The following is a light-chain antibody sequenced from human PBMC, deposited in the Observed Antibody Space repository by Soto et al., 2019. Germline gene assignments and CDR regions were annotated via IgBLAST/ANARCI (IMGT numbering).Light chain of an antibody. J-gene: IGKJ1*01. Sequence: EIVLTQSPGTLSLSPGERATLSCRASQSVSSSYLAWYQQKPGHAPRLLIYGASSRATGIPDRFSGSGSGTDFTLTISRLEPEDLEVYYCQQYGSSPKTLGQGTKVDIK. CDR2: GAS. CDR1: QSVSSSY. CDR3: QQYGSSPKT. V-gene: IGKV3-20*01.